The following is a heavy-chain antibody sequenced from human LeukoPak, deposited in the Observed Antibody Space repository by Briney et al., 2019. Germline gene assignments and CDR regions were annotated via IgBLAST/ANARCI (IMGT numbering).Heavy chain of an antibody. CDR1: GYTLTTYG. Sequence: ASVKVSCKASGYTLTTYGISWVRQAPGQGLEWMGWIITYNGNTNYAQKLQGRVTMTTDTSTSTAYMELRSLRSDDTAMYYCARNIYCSSTSCMFDPWGQGTLVTVSS. CDR3: ARNIYCSSTSCMFDP. J-gene: IGHJ5*01. V-gene: IGHV1-18*01. D-gene: IGHD2-2*01. CDR2: IITYNGNT.